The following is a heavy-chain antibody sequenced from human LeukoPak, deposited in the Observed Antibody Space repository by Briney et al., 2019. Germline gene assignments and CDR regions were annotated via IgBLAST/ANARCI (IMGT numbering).Heavy chain of an antibody. CDR3: GKKREGRAAANWLDP. V-gene: IGHV3-23*01. J-gene: IGHJ5*02. Sequence: GGSLRLSCEVSVFTFSSHAMSWVRQGPGKGLEWVSVISISGDDTYYADSAKGRFTISRDNSKTTVYLQLSCLRVKDTAVYYCGKKREGRAAANWLDPRGQGTLVTVSS. CDR1: VFTFSSHA. D-gene: IGHD6-25*01. CDR2: ISISGDDT.